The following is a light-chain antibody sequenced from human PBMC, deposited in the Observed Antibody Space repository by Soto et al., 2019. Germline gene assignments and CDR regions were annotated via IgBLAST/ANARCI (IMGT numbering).Light chain of an antibody. CDR3: QQYYTSPFT. CDR1: QSVLYSSNNQNY. Sequence: DIVMTQSPDSLAVSLGERATINCKSSQSVLYSSNNQNYLAWYQQKPGQPPKLLIYWASARESGVPDRFSGSGPGTDFTLTISRLQAEDVAVYYCQQYYTSPFTFGPGTRVDIK. J-gene: IGKJ3*01. CDR2: WAS. V-gene: IGKV4-1*01.